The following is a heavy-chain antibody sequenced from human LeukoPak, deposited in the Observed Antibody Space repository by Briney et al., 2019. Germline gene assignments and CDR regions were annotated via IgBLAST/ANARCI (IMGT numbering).Heavy chain of an antibody. CDR1: GFTFGDYA. J-gene: IGHJ4*02. Sequence: PGGSLRLSCTASGFTFGDYAMSWFRQAPGKGLEWVGFIRSKAYGGTTEYAASVKGRFTISRDDSKSIAYLQMNGLKTEDTAVYYCTRAALWFGESRRFDYWGQGTLVTVSS. D-gene: IGHD3-10*01. CDR2: IRSKAYGGTT. V-gene: IGHV3-49*03. CDR3: TRAALWFGESRRFDY.